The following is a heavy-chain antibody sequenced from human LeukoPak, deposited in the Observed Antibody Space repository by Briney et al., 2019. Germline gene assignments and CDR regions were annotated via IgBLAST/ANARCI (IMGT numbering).Heavy chain of an antibody. D-gene: IGHD3-3*01. Sequence: GGSLRLSCAASGFTFSSYWMSWVRQAPGKGLEWVANIEQDGSEKYYVDSVKGRFTISRDNAKNSLYLQMNSLRAEGTAVYYCARQEDYDFWSGSSYMDVWGKGTTVTVSS. CDR1: GFTFSSYW. J-gene: IGHJ6*03. CDR2: IEQDGSEK. CDR3: ARQEDYDFWSGSSYMDV. V-gene: IGHV3-7*01.